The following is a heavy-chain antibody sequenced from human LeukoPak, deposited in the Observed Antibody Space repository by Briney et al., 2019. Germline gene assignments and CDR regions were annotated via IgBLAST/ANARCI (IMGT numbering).Heavy chain of an antibody. Sequence: SGGSLRLSCAASGFTFSSYGMHWVRQAPGKGLEWVAVTWYDGSNKYYADSVKGRFTISRDNSKNTLYLQMNSLRAEDTAVYYCARDGVAGQYNWFDPWGQGTLVTVSS. CDR1: GFTFSSYG. CDR3: ARDGVAGQYNWFDP. D-gene: IGHD3-10*01. CDR2: TWYDGSNK. V-gene: IGHV3-33*08. J-gene: IGHJ5*02.